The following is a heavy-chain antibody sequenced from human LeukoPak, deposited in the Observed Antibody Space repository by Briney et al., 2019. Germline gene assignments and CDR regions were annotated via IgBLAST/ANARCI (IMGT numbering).Heavy chain of an antibody. D-gene: IGHD1-26*01. CDR1: GVSISSYY. CDR3: ARLAAISGSDYPAD. Sequence: SETLSLNCTVSGVSISSYYWSWIRQPPGKGLEWIGYIFYSGNTIYNPSLKSRVTISVDTSKNHFSLRLRSVTAADTAVYYCARLAAISGSDYPADWGQGTLVTVSS. CDR2: IFYSGNT. V-gene: IGHV4-59*08. J-gene: IGHJ4*02.